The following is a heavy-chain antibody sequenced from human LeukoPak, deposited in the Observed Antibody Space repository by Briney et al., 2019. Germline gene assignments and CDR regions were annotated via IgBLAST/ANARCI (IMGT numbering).Heavy chain of an antibody. J-gene: IGHJ4*02. CDR1: GFTVSSNY. CDR2: IYSGGST. V-gene: IGHV3-53*01. CDR3: ARDYSSGWPHYFDY. Sequence: PPGGSLRLSCAASGFTVSSNYMSWVRQAPGKGLEWVSVIYSGGSTYYADSVKGRFTISRDNSKNTLYLQMNSLRAEDTAVYYCARDYSSGWPHYFDYWGQGTLVTVSS. D-gene: IGHD6-19*01.